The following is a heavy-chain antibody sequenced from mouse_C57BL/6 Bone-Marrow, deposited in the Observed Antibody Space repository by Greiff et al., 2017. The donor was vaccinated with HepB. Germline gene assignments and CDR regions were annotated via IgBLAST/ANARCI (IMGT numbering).Heavy chain of an antibody. Sequence: EVKVVESGGGLVKPGGSLKLSCAASGFTFSSYAMSWVRQTPEKRLEWVATISDGGSYTYYPDNVKGRFTISRDNAKINLYLQMSHLKSEDTAMYYCARGGPTIVTTWYFDVWGTGTTVTVSS. CDR2: ISDGGSYT. D-gene: IGHD2-5*01. CDR1: GFTFSSYA. J-gene: IGHJ1*03. CDR3: ARGGPTIVTTWYFDV. V-gene: IGHV5-4*03.